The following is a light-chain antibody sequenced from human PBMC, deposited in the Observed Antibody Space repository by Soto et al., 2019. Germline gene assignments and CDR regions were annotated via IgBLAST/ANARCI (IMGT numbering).Light chain of an antibody. Sequence: DIQMTQSPSSLSASVGDRVTITCRASQSISSYLNWYQQKPGKAPKLLIYAASSLQSGVPSRFSGSESGTDFTLTISSLQPEDFSTYYCQRSYSTPPLTFGQGTKVDIK. J-gene: IGKJ3*01. CDR1: QSISSY. CDR3: QRSYSTPPLT. CDR2: AAS. V-gene: IGKV1-39*01.